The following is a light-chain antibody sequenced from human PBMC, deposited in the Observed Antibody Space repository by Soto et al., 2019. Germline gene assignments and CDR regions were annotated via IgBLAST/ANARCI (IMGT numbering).Light chain of an antibody. CDR2: ATS. V-gene: IGKV3-20*01. CDR3: QQFGY. Sequence: EIVLTQSPGALSLSPGERAILSCRASQSLSSNYLAWYQQKPGQAPRLLIYATSSRATGIPDRFSASGSGIDCTLIMSRLEPEDSAVYYCQQFGYFGGGTKVEIK. CDR1: QSLSSNY. J-gene: IGKJ4*01.